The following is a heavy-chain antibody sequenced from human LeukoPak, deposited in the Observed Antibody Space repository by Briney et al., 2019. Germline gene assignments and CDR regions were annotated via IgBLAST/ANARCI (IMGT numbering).Heavy chain of an antibody. CDR2: ISGYTGDT. J-gene: IGHJ3*01. CDR3: ARAGYCGDGGCRGGSAFDV. CDR1: GYTFPNYD. Sequence: ASVKVSCKTSGYTFPNYDIYWVRQAPGQGLECMGCISGYTGDTKYAQILQGRFTVTTDTSTSTAYMELRSLTYDDTAVYYCARAGYCGDGGCRGGSAFDVWGQGTMVTVSS. V-gene: IGHV1-18*01. D-gene: IGHD2-15*01.